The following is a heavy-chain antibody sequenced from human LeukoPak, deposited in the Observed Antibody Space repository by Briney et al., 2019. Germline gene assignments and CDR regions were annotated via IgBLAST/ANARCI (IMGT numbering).Heavy chain of an antibody. CDR1: GGTFSSYA. J-gene: IGHJ4*02. D-gene: IGHD2-2*02. Sequence: SVKVSCKASGGTFSSYAISWVRQAPGQGLEWMGGIIPIFGTANYAQKFQGRVTITTDESTSTAYMELSSLRSEHSAVYYCARDQGCSSTSCYTFDYWGQGTLVTVSS. CDR2: IIPIFGTA. V-gene: IGHV1-69*05. CDR3: ARDQGCSSTSCYTFDY.